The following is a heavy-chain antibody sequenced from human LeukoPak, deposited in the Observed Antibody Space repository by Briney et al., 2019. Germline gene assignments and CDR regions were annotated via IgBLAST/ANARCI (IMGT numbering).Heavy chain of an antibody. CDR3: ARWGRPLNYYDSSGLDY. Sequence: ASVKVSCKAPGYTFTSYDINWVRQATGQGLEWMGWMNPNSGNTGYAQKFQGRVTMTRNTSISTAYMELSSLRSEDTAVYYCARWGRPLNYYDSSGLDYWGQGTLVTVSS. J-gene: IGHJ4*02. CDR2: MNPNSGNT. D-gene: IGHD3-22*01. CDR1: GYTFTSYD. V-gene: IGHV1-8*01.